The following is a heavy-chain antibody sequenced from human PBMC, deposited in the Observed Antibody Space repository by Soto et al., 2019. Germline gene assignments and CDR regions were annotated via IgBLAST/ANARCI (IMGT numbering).Heavy chain of an antibody. J-gene: IGHJ3*02. Sequence: PGGSLRLSCAASGFTLSRHTMNWVRQAPGKGLEWVSFIGSRTSDIYYADSVKGRLTISRDNAKNSLYLDLTRLRAEDTAVYFCVRDYYDTSGYPNTFDMWGQGTMVTVSS. V-gene: IGHV3-21*01. D-gene: IGHD3-22*01. CDR3: VRDYYDTSGYPNTFDM. CDR1: GFTLSRHT. CDR2: IGSRTSDI.